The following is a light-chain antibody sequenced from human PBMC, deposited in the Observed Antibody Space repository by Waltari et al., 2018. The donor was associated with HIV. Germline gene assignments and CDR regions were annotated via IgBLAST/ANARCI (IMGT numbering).Light chain of an antibody. Sequence: DIVLTQSPLYLPVTPGESASISSRPSQSLLHSNGNNYLDRYVQKPGQSPQLLIYLASHRASGVPERFSGSASGANFTMKISRVEAADVGTYYCLQSLHTPRFSFGPGTKVDI. CDR3: LQSLHTPRFS. CDR1: QSLLHSNGNNY. J-gene: IGKJ3*01. CDR2: LAS. V-gene: IGKV2-28*01.